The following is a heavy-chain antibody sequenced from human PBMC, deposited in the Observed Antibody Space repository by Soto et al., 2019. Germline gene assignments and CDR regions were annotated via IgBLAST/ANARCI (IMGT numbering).Heavy chain of an antibody. CDR2: INHSGST. Sequence: SETLSLTCAVYGGSFSGYYWSWIRQPPGKGLEWIGEINHSGSTNYNPSLKSRVTISVDTSKNQFSLKLSSVTAADTAVYYCARDHITGTSFDYWGQGTLVTVSS. CDR1: GGSFSGYY. J-gene: IGHJ4*02. CDR3: ARDHITGTSFDY. D-gene: IGHD1-7*01. V-gene: IGHV4-34*01.